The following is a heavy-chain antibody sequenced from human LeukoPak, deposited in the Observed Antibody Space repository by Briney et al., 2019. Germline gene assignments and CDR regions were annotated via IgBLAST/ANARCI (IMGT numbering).Heavy chain of an antibody. CDR1: GYTFTSYG. CDR3: ARGPSGSYLGAFDI. CDR2: ISAYNGNT. D-gene: IGHD1-26*01. Sequence: ASVKVSCKASGYTFTSYGISWVRQAPGQGVEWMGWISAYNGNTNYAQKLQGRVTMTTDTSTSTAYMELRSLRSDDTAVYYCARGPSGSYLGAFDIWGQGTMVTVSS. J-gene: IGHJ3*02. V-gene: IGHV1-18*01.